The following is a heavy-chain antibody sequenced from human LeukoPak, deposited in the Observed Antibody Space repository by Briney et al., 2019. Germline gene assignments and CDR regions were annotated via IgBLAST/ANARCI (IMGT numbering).Heavy chain of an antibody. CDR3: ARAAYSTNEGWFDP. J-gene: IGHJ5*02. V-gene: IGHV3-7*01. CDR1: GFTFSSYW. CDR2: IKQDGSEK. D-gene: IGHD1-1*01. Sequence: GGSLRLSCAASGFTFSSYWMSWVRQAPGKGLEWVANIKQDGSEKYYVDSVKGRFTISRDNAKNSLYLQTNSLRAEDTAVYYCARAAYSTNEGWFDPWGQGTLVTVSS.